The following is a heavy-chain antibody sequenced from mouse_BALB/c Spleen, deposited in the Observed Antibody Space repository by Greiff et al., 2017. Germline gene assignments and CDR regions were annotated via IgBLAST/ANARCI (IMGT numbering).Heavy chain of an antibody. CDR3: ERKEGSRYYFDY. CDR2: IYPGNSDT. V-gene: IGHV1-5*01. D-gene: IGHD1-1*01. CDR1: GYSFTSYC. J-gene: IGHJ2*01. Sequence: VHFNQSFTVLSMPGASVKMSCKSSGYSFTSYCMHWVKQRPGQVLEWIGAIYPGNSDTSYSQKFKGKAKLTAVPSASTAYMQLSSLTSEDSAVYYCERKEGSRYYFDYWGQGT.